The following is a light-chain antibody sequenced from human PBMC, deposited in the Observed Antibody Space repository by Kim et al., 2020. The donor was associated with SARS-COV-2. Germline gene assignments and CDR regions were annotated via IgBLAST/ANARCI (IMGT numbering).Light chain of an antibody. J-gene: IGLJ1*01. CDR1: SSDIGGDKS. CDR3: SSFTSSNYV. V-gene: IGLV2-14*01. CDR2: EVS. Sequence: QSALIQPASVSGSPGQSITISCTGISSDIGGDKSVSWYQQYAGKAPKVIILEVSNRPSGVSNRFSASKSGNTASLTISGLLPEDEADYYCSSFTSSNYVFGTGTKVTVL.